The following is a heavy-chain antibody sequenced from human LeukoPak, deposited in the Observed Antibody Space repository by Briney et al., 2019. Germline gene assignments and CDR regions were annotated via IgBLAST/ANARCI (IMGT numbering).Heavy chain of an antibody. J-gene: IGHJ4*02. CDR2: ISGIGGTT. CDR3: AKDFKDY. V-gene: IGHV3-23*01. Sequence: GGSLRLSCAASGFTFSSYGMHWVRQAPGKGLEWVSTISGIGGTTYYADSVKGRFTISRDNSKNTLYLQLNSLRAEDTALYYCAKDFKDYWGQGTLVTVSS. CDR1: GFTFSSYG.